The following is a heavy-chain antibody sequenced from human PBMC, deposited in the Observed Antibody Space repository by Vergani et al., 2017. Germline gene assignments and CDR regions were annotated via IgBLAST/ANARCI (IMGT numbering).Heavy chain of an antibody. CDR3: ARVMYRDEASTGYRLEVMDI. V-gene: IGHV3-15*01. J-gene: IGHJ6*02. Sequence: EVQVVESGGGLIKPGGSLRLSCVVSGITFKNAWINWVRQAPGKGLEWIGRIRSKNDGGTADYAAPLKGRFTISRDDSKDSAFLLVNNLKTEDTAVYFCARVMYRDEASTGYRLEVMDIWGQGTTVTISS. CDR1: GITFKNAW. D-gene: IGHD3-9*01. CDR2: IRSKNDGGTA.